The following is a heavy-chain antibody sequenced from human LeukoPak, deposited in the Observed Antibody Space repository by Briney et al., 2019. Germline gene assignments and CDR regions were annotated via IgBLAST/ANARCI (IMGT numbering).Heavy chain of an antibody. V-gene: IGHV3-30-3*01. D-gene: IGHD3-16*01. J-gene: IGHJ4*02. CDR2: ISYDGSNN. CDR1: GLTFSSYA. CDR3: ARDQGTWGYGYNFDY. Sequence: PGGSLRLSCAASGLTFSSYAMHWVRQAPGKGLEWVAVISYDGSNNYYADSVKGRFTISRDNSKNTLHLQMISLRAEDTAAYYCARDQGTWGYGYNFDYWGQGTLVTVSS.